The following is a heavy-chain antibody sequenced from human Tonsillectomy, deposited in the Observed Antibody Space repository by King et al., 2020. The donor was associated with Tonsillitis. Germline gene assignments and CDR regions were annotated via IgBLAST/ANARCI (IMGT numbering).Heavy chain of an antibody. V-gene: IGHV4-39*01. CDR2: MDYSGAI. D-gene: IGHD1-26*01. Sequence: QLQESGPGVVKPSETLSLTCTVSGGSIRSSDHYWAWIRQPPGKGLEWIGYMDYSGAIFYNPSLKSRIAISGVTSENRFSLKLSSVTAADTAVYFCARYVSGSFDYWGQGALVTVSS. J-gene: IGHJ4*02. CDR1: GGSIRSSDHY. CDR3: ARYVSGSFDY.